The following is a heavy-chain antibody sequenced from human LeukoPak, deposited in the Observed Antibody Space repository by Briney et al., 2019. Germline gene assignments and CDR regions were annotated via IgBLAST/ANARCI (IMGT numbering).Heavy chain of an antibody. CDR3: AKDFGGIFLTFFFDY. Sequence: GGSLRLSCAASGFTFSSYEMNWVRQAPGKGLEWVAVISYDGGQKSYVDSVKGRFTISRDNSKNTLYLQMNSLRPEDTAVYYCAKDFGGIFLTFFFDYWGQGTVVTVSS. J-gene: IGHJ4*02. D-gene: IGHD3-3*01. CDR2: ISYDGGQK. V-gene: IGHV3-30*18. CDR1: GFTFSSYE.